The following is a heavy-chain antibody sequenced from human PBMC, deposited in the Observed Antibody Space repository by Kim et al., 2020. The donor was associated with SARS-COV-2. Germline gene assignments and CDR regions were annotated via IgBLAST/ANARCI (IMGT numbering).Heavy chain of an antibody. J-gene: IGHJ6*02. CDR1: GYTFTSYG. D-gene: IGHD2-15*01. CDR2: ISAYNGNT. CDR3: ARLGYCSGGSCYLGYYYYGMDV. V-gene: IGHV1-18*01. Sequence: ASVKVSCKASGYTFTSYGISWVRQAPGQGLEWMGWISAYNGNTNYAQKLQGRVTMTTDTSTSTAYMELRSLRSDDTAVYYCARLGYCSGGSCYLGYYYYGMDVWGQGTTVTVSS.